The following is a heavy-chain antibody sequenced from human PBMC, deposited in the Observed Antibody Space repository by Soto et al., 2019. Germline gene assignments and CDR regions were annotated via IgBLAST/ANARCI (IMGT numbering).Heavy chain of an antibody. V-gene: IGHV3-48*02. D-gene: IGHD2-21*02. CDR2: ISSSSRAI. Sequence: PGGSLRLSCAASGFTFSTYNMNWVRQAPGKGLEWVSYISSSSRAIYYADSVKGRFTISRDNAKNSLYLQMNSLRDEDTAVYYCARVPLTCGGDCYIADYWGQGTLVTVSS. CDR3: ARVPLTCGGDCYIADY. J-gene: IGHJ4*02. CDR1: GFTFSTYN.